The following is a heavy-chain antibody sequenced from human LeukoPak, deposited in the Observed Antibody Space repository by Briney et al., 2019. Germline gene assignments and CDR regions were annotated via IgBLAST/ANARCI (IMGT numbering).Heavy chain of an antibody. CDR1: GGSISSSSYY. V-gene: IGHV4-39*07. CDR2: INHSGST. J-gene: IGHJ4*02. D-gene: IGHD6-6*01. CDR3: ARGRGAARFLDY. Sequence: PSETLSLTCTVSGGSISSSSYYWSWIRQPPGKGLEWIGEINHSGSTNYNPSLKSRVTISVDTSKNQFSLKLSSVTAADTAVYYRARGRGAARFLDYWGQGTLVTVSS.